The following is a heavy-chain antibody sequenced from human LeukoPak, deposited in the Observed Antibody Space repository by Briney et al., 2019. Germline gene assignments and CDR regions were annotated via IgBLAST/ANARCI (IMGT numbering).Heavy chain of an antibody. CDR1: GFTFSSYS. V-gene: IGHV3-23*01. D-gene: IGHD1-26*01. CDR3: AKGAKWELPLDY. J-gene: IGHJ4*02. CDR2: ISGSGGYT. Sequence: GGSLRLSCAASGFTFSSYSMNWVRQAPGKGLEWVSAISGSGGYTYYADSVKGRFTISRDNSKNTLYLQMNSLRAEDTAVYSCAKGAKWELPLDYWGQGTLVTVSS.